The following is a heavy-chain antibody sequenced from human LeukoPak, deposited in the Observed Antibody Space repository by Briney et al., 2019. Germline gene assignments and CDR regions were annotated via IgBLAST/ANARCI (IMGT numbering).Heavy chain of an antibody. V-gene: IGHV3-53*01. CDR3: ARGHNWNYSNGMDV. CDR1: GFTFSTYA. D-gene: IGHD1-7*01. J-gene: IGHJ6*02. CDR2: IYSGGST. Sequence: GGSLRLSCAASGFTFSTYAVNWVRQAPGKGLEWVSVIYSGGSTYYADSVKGRFTISRDNSKNTLYLQMNSLRAEDTAVYYCARGHNWNYSNGMDVWGQGTTVTVSS.